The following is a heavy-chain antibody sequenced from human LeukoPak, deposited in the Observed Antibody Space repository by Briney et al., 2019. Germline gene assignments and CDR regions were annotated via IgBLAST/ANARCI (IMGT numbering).Heavy chain of an antibody. D-gene: IGHD6-19*01. CDR1: GGSFSGYY. V-gene: IGHV4-34*01. J-gene: IGHJ6*03. CDR2: INHSGST. CDR3: ARDLGLSSGWFYYYYMDV. Sequence: SETLSLTCAVYGGSFSGYYWSWIRQPPGKGLEWIGEINHSGSTNYNPSLKSRVTISVDTSKNQFSLKLSSVTAADTAVYYCARDLGLSSGWFYYYYMDVWGKGTTVTVSS.